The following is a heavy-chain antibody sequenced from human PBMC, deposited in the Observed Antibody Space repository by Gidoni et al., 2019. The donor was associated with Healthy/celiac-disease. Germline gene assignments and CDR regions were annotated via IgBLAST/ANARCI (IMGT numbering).Heavy chain of an antibody. Sequence: EVQLVESGGGLVQPGGSLKLACAASGFTCSGSAMHWVRQASGKGLEWVCRIRSKANSYATAYAASVKGRFTISRDDSKNTADLQMNSLKTEDTAVYYCDYGGNSLFDYWGQGTLVTVSS. CDR1: GFTCSGSA. D-gene: IGHD2-21*02. J-gene: IGHJ4*02. CDR2: IRSKANSYAT. V-gene: IGHV3-73*02. CDR3: DYGGNSLFDY.